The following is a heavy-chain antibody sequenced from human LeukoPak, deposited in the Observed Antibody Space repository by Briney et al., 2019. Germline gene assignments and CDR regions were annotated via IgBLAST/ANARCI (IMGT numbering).Heavy chain of an antibody. Sequence: ASVRVSCKASGYTLTGYYMHWVRQAPGQGLEWMGWINPNSGGTNYAQKFQGRVTMTRDTSISTAYMELSRLRSDDTAVYYCARWELSGPYGMDVWGQGTTVTVSS. V-gene: IGHV1-2*02. D-gene: IGHD1-26*01. CDR3: ARWELSGPYGMDV. CDR2: INPNSGGT. J-gene: IGHJ6*02. CDR1: GYTLTGYY.